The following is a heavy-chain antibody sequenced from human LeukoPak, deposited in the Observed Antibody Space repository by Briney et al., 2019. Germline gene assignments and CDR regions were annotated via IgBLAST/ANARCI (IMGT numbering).Heavy chain of an antibody. D-gene: IGHD6-13*01. CDR3: ARFVGSSWLAFDI. V-gene: IGHV4-61*01. Sequence: SDTLSLTCTVSGGSISSGSYYWSWIRRPPGKGLECIAYIHYSGSTNYNPSLKSRGTISKETSKNQSSLKLNSVTAADTALYYCARFVGSSWLAFDIWGQGTMVTVSS. CDR1: GGSISSGSYY. CDR2: IHYSGST. J-gene: IGHJ3*02.